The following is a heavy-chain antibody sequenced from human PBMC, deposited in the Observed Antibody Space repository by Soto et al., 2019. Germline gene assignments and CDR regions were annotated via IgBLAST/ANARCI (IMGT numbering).Heavy chain of an antibody. CDR3: ARAVGYDFWSGYYIGHDAFDI. CDR2: INPSGGST. J-gene: IGHJ3*02. D-gene: IGHD3-3*01. CDR1: GYTFTSYY. Sequence: ASVKVSCKASGYTFTSYYMHWVRQAPGQGLEWMGIINPSGGSTSYAQKFQGRVTMTRDTSTSTVYMELSSLRSEDTAVYYCARAVGYDFWSGYYIGHDAFDIWGQGTMVTVSS. V-gene: IGHV1-46*03.